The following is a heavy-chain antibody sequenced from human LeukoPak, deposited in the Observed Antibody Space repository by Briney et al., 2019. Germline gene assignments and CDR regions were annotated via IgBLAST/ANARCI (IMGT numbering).Heavy chain of an antibody. CDR1: GGSISSSSYY. CDR3: ARYHSSSWSGYNWFDP. J-gene: IGHJ5*02. V-gene: IGHV4-39*07. Sequence: SETLSLTCTVSGGSISSSSYYWGWIRQPPGKGLEWIGSIYYSGSTYYNPSLKSRVTISVDTSKNQFSLKLSSVTAADTAVYYCARYHSSSWSGYNWFDPWGQGTLVTVSS. D-gene: IGHD6-13*01. CDR2: IYYSGST.